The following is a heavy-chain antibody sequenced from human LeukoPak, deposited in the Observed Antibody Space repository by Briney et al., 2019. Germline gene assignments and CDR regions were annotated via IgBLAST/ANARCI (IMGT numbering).Heavy chain of an antibody. CDR2: IFPGDSDT. V-gene: IGHV5-51*01. CDR3: VRRAGNYESSGYYSFDY. CDR1: GYKFTSYW. J-gene: IGHJ4*02. D-gene: IGHD3-22*01. Sequence: GESLKISCQASGYKFTSYWIGWVRQMPGKGLEWMGIIFPGDSDTRYRPSLEGQVTISVDKSTTTAYLQWSSLRTSDTAMYYCVRRAGNYESSGYYSFDYWGQGTLVTVSS.